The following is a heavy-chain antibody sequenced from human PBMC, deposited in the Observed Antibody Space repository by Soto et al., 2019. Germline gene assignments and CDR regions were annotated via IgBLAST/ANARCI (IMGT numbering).Heavy chain of an antibody. D-gene: IGHD6-19*01. V-gene: IGHV3-30*18. Sequence: GSLRLSCAASGFSFSSYGMQWVRQAPVKGLEWVAVVSYDGSLKYYADSVKGRFTVSRDNSQNTVYLQMNSLRAEDTAVYYCAKEYYEYNSGWFLDSWDHGTQVTVSS. CDR2: VSYDGSLK. CDR3: AKEYYEYNSGWFLDS. CDR1: GFSFSSYG. J-gene: IGHJ5*01.